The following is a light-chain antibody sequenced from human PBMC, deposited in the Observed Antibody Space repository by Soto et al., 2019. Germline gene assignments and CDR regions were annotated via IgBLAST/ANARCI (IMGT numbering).Light chain of an antibody. V-gene: IGKV3-15*01. Sequence: EVVMTQSPATLSVSPGDRVTLSCRASETLSNNLAWFLQKPCQAPRLLIYCATTRATGIPARFTGSGSGTEFTLTISSLQSDDFAIYYCQQYNNWPPRFTVGPGTGVDIK. CDR1: ETLSNN. J-gene: IGKJ3*01. CDR2: CAT. CDR3: QQYNNWPPRFT.